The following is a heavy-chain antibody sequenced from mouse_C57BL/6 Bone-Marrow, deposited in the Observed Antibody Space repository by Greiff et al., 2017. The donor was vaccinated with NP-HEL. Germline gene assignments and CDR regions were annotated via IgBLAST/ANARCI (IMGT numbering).Heavy chain of an antibody. V-gene: IGHV10-1*01. Sequence: EVQLVESGGGLVQPKGSLKLSCAASGFSFNTYAMNWVRQAPGTGLEWVARIRSKSNNDATYYADSVKDRFTISRDDSESMLYLQMNNVKAEDTAMYLCVKNELWYYFDYWGQGTTLTVSS. D-gene: IGHD1-1*02. CDR2: IRSKSNNDAT. CDR1: GFSFNTYA. J-gene: IGHJ2*01. CDR3: VKNELWYYFDY.